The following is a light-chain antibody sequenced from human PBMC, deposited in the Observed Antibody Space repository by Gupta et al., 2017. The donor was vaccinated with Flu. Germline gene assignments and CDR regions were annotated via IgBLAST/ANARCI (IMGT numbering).Light chain of an antibody. CDR3: AARYDSRNSGV. Sequence: RATITCCTASCNVGSNNFNWSRHHPGPAPNLLLFSNIMRRSAVPVCFSGSKSATTASFSTIWVQAEDEADYYYAARYDSRNSGVFGGGTKLTVL. CDR1: SCNVGSNN. CDR2: SNI. J-gene: IGLJ3*02. V-gene: IGLV1-44*01.